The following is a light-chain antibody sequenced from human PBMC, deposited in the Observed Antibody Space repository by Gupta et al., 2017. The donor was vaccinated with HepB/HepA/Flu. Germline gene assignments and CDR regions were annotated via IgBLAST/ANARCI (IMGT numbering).Light chain of an antibody. V-gene: IGKV1-39*01. CDR3: QQSYNFPWT. Sequence: DIPMTQSPSSLSASVGERVTITCRASQTTSTYLNWYQQKPGKAPNLLIYAVSKLQSGVPSRFSGSGSATEFTLTISSLQPEDFATYYCQQSYNFPWTFGQGTKVEIK. CDR1: QTTSTY. CDR2: AVS. J-gene: IGKJ1*01.